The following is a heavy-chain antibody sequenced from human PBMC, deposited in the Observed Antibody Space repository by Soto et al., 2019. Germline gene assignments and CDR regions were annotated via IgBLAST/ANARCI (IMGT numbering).Heavy chain of an antibody. D-gene: IGHD3-16*02. CDR3: ARGVITFGGVIFFDY. CDR2: IYHSGST. J-gene: IGHJ4*02. Sequence: SETLSLTCAVSSGSISSSNWWSWVRQPPGKGLEWIGEIYHSGSTNYNPSLKSRVTISVDKSKNQFSLKLSSVTAADTAVYYCARGVITFGGVIFFDYWGQGTLVTVSS. V-gene: IGHV4-4*02. CDR1: SGSISSSNW.